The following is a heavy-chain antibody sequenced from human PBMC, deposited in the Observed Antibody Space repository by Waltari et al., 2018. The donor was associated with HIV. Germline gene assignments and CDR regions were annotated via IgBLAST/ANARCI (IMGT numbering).Heavy chain of an antibody. J-gene: IGHJ6*02. CDR3: ARDLGGSGWYDYYHGMDV. Sequence: EAHLVGAGGGFANPGRTQGLSGAPSRFWFSHNYINCVGEALGKGLEWVSYISRSSNTIHYADSVNGRFTTCRDNAKNSLYLQMNSRGSEYTAAYYCARDLGGSGWYDYYHGMDVWGQATAVTVSS. CDR1: RFWFSHNY. CDR2: ISRSSNTI. V-gene: IGHV3-48*03. D-gene: IGHD6-19*01.